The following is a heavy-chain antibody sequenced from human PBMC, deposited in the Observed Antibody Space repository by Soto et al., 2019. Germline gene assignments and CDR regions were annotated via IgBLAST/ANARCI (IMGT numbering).Heavy chain of an antibody. V-gene: IGHV1-2*04. J-gene: IGHJ6*02. CDR3: ARAGSTITMVRGVITLNYYYYGMDV. D-gene: IGHD3-10*01. CDR1: GYTFTGYY. CDR2: INPNSGGT. Sequence: AASVKVSCKASGYTFTGYYMHWVRQAPGQGLEWMGWINPNSGGTNYAQKFQGWVTMTRDTSISTAYMELSRLRSDDTAVYYCARAGSTITMVRGVITLNYYYYGMDVWGQGTTVTVSS.